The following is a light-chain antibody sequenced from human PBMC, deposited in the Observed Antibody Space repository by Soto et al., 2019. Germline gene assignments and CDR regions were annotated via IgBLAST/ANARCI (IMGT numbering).Light chain of an antibody. J-gene: IGKJ4*01. Sequence: EIVMTQSPATLSVSPGERATLSCRASQSVSRNLAWYQQRPGQAPRLLIYGASTRATGIPARFSGSGSGTEFTLTINSLQSEDFAVYYCQQYGDSPVTFGGGTKVDIK. V-gene: IGKV3-15*01. CDR2: GAS. CDR1: QSVSRN. CDR3: QQYGDSPVT.